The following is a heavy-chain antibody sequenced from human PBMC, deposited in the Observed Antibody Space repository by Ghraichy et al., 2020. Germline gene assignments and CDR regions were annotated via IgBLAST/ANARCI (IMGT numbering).Heavy chain of an antibody. V-gene: IGHV3-23*01. D-gene: IGHD6-19*01. CDR3: AKDRRAVAGEFDY. Sequence: GGSLRLSCAASGFTFSSYAMSWVRQAPGKGLDWVSGISDSGGSAYYADSVKGRFTISRDNSKNTLYLQMNSLRAEDTAVYYCAKDRRAVAGEFDYWGQGTLVTVSS. CDR2: ISDSGGSA. CDR1: GFTFSSYA. J-gene: IGHJ4*02.